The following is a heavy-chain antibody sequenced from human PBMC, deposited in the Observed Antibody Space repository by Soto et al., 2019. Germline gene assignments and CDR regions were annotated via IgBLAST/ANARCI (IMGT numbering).Heavy chain of an antibody. CDR1: GFTFSDHF. J-gene: IGHJ4*02. V-gene: IGHV3-72*01. CDR3: ARDSSSCRGGHCYFDI. CDR2: IRGKADNYIT. Sequence: EVRLVESGGGLVQPGGSLRLSCAVSGFTFSDHFMDWVRQAPGKGLEWVGRIRGKADNYITEYAASGKVRFTISRDDSRNTLYLQMYSQKIEDTAVYFCARDSSSCRGGHCYFDIWGQGTLVTVSS. D-gene: IGHD2-21*02.